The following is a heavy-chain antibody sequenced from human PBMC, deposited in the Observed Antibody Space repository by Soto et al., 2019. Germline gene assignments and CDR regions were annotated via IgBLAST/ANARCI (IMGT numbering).Heavy chain of an antibody. CDR1: GISVSTSDYY. CDR3: AGFVVPASRNSDFDY. CDR2: IYYSGST. J-gene: IGHJ4*02. D-gene: IGHD2-15*01. Sequence: SETLSLTFTVSGISVSTSDYYWCWVRQSPGKGLDWIGNIYYSGSTFYNPSLRSRVTLSVDTSKNQFSLRLNSVTAADTAVYFCAGFVVPASRNSDFDYWGQGTLVTVSS. V-gene: IGHV4-39*01.